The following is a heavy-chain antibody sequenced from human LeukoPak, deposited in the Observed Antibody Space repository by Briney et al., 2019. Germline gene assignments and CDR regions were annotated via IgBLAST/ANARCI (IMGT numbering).Heavy chain of an antibody. CDR3: VKDRCDRTTCPEV. CDR1: GFTFSTYA. D-gene: IGHD2-2*01. Sequence: PGGSLRLSCAASGFTFSTYAMTWVRQAPGEGLEWVSGISGSGGSTYYTDSVKGRFTISRDNSNNTLHLQMSSLRAEDTALYYCVKDRCDRTTCPEVWGQGTLVTVSS. J-gene: IGHJ4*02. CDR2: ISGSGGST. V-gene: IGHV3-23*01.